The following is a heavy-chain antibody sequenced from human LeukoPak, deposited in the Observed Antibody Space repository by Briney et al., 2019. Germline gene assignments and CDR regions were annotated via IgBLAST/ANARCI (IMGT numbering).Heavy chain of an antibody. CDR2: ISGSGGST. CDR1: GFTFSSYA. CDR3: AKVQLAYCGGDCYAPFDY. Sequence: GGSLRLSCAASGFTFSSYAMSWVRQAPGKGLEWVSAISGSGGSTYYADSVKGRFTISRDNAKNSLYLQMNSLRAEDTALYYCAKVQLAYCGGDCYAPFDYWGQGTLVTVSS. V-gene: IGHV3-23*01. J-gene: IGHJ4*02. D-gene: IGHD2-21*02.